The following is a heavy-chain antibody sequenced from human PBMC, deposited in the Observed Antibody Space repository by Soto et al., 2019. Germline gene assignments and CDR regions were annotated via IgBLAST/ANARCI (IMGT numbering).Heavy chain of an antibody. CDR1: GFSVSSNF. CDR2: MYSGGST. D-gene: IGHD3-22*01. Sequence: PGGSLRLSCEVSGFSVSSNFLTWVRQAPGKGLEWVSVMYSGGSTYYADSVKGRFTISRDNSKNTLDLQMSSLKAEDTAVYYCARDHPAYDSSDYYTFDYWGQGTLVTVSS. J-gene: IGHJ4*02. CDR3: ARDHPAYDSSDYYTFDY. V-gene: IGHV3-66*01.